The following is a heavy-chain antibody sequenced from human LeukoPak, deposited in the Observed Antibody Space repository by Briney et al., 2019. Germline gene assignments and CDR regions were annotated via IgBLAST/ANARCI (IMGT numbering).Heavy chain of an antibody. J-gene: IGHJ3*02. CDR1: GGSISSSSYY. Sequence: SETLSLTCTVSGGSISSSSYYWGWIRQPPGKGLEWIGSIYYSGTTYYNPSLKSRVTISVDASKNQFSLKLTSVTAADTAVYYCASSADDCGGDCYSAFDIWGQGTMVTVPS. V-gene: IGHV4-39*01. CDR2: IYYSGTT. D-gene: IGHD2-21*02. CDR3: ASSADDCGGDCYSAFDI.